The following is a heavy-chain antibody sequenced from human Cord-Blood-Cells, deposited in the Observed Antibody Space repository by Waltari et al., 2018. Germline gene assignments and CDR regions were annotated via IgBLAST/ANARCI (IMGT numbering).Heavy chain of an antibody. CDR1: GGSISSSSYY. Sequence: QLQLQVSGPGLVTPSETLSLTCTVSGGSISSSSYYWGWIRQPPGKGLEWIGSIYYSGSPYYNPSLKSRVTISVDTSKNQFSLKLSSVTAADTAVYYCASPGADYYDSSGYLYYFDYWGQGTLVTVSS. CDR2: IYYSGSP. CDR3: ASPGADYYDSSGYLYYFDY. D-gene: IGHD3-22*01. V-gene: IGHV4-39*01. J-gene: IGHJ4*02.